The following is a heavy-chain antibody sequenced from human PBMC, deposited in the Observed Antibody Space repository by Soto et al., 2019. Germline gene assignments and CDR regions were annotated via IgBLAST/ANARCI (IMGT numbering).Heavy chain of an antibody. Sequence: ASVKVSCKASGYTFTGYYMHWVRQAPGQGLEWMGWINPNSGGTNYAQKFQGRVTMTRDTSISTACMELSRLRSDDTAVYYCARDATGYSYGHDAFDIWGQGTMVTVSS. CDR2: INPNSGGT. CDR1: GYTFTGYY. V-gene: IGHV1-2*02. D-gene: IGHD5-18*01. CDR3: ARDATGYSYGHDAFDI. J-gene: IGHJ3*02.